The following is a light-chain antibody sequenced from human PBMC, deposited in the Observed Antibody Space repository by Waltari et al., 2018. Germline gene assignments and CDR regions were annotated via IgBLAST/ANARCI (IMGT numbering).Light chain of an antibody. V-gene: IGKV6-21*01. J-gene: IGKJ1*01. CDR2: YAS. CDR3: HQSYTLPRT. CDR1: QSIGTS. Sequence: EIVLTQSPNFQSVTPKEKVTITCRASQSIGTSIHWYQQKPDQSPKLLIKYASQSFSGVPSRFSGSGSGTDFTLTINSLEAEDAATYYRHQSYTLPRTFGQGTKVEIK.